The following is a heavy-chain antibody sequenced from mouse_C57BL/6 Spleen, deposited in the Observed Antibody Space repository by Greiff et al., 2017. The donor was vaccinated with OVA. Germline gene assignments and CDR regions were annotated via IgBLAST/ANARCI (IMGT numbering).Heavy chain of an antibody. CDR1: GFSLSTFGMG. D-gene: IGHD1-1*01. Sequence: QVTLKESGPGILQPSQTLSLTCSFSGFSLSTFGMGVGWIRQPSGKGLEWLAHIWWDDDKYYNPAMKSRLTISKDTSKNQVFLKIANVDTADTATYYCARRENYGSRKFAYWGQGTMVTVSA. J-gene: IGHJ3*01. V-gene: IGHV8-8*01. CDR3: ARRENYGSRKFAY. CDR2: IWWDDDK.